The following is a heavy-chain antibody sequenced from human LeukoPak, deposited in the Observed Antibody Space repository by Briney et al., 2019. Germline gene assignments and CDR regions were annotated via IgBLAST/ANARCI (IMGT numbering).Heavy chain of an antibody. J-gene: IGHJ4*02. CDR2: IYYSGST. CDR1: GGSISSYY. CDR3: ARSNCYDSRYHDY. D-gene: IGHD3-22*01. Sequence: ASETLSLTCTVSGGSISSYYWSWIRQPPGKGLEWIGYIYYSGSTNYNPSLKSRVTISVDTSKNQFSLKLSSVTAADTAVYYCARSNCYDSRYHDYWGQGTLVTVSS. V-gene: IGHV4-59*01.